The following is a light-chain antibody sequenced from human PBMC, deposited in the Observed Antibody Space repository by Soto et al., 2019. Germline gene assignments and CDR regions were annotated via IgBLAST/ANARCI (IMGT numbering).Light chain of an antibody. J-gene: IGLJ1*01. CDR3: ASYTSTTSRLYV. V-gene: IGLV2-14*01. Sequence: QSALTQPASVSGSPGQSITISCTGTSSDIGTFDYVSWYQQFPGKAPKLLIYKVSNRPSGISNRFSGSKSGNTASLTISRLQTEDEAYYYCASYTSTTSRLYVFGGGTKLTVL. CDR2: KVS. CDR1: SSDIGTFDY.